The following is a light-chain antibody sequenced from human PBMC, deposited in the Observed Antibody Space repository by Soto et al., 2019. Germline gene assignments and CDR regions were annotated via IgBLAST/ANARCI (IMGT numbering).Light chain of an antibody. J-gene: IGLJ2*01. CDR1: SSNIGAGYD. CDR3: QSYDNRLSGVV. Sequence: QSVLTQAPSVSGAPGQRVSISCTGSSSNIGAGYDVQWYQQVAGTAPKLLIYDNSNRPSGVPGRFSGSKSGTSASLAISGLQADDEADYYCQSYDNRLSGVVFGGGTKLTVL. V-gene: IGLV1-40*01. CDR2: DNS.